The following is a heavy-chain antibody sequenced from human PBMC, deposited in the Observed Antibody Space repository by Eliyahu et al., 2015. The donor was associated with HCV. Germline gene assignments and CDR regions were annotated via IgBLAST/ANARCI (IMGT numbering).Heavy chain of an antibody. V-gene: IGHV4-39*01. CDR3: ARLPSITMIVVVNIAGAFDI. Sequence: WIGTIYYSGSTYYNPSLKSRVTISVDTSKNQFSLKLSSVTAADTAVYCCARLPSITMIVVVNIAGAFDIWGQGTMVTVSS. D-gene: IGHD3-22*01. J-gene: IGHJ3*02. CDR2: IYYSGST.